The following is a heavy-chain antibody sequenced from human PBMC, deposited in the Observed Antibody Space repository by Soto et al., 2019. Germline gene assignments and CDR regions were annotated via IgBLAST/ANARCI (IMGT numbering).Heavy chain of an antibody. V-gene: IGHV4-59*01. CDR3: ARDDSEGSGTLPY. Sequence: SETLSLTCTVSGGSISSYYWSWIRQPPGKGLEWIGYIYYSGSTNYNPSLKSRVTISVDTSKNQFSLKLSSVTAADTAVYYCARDDSEGSGTLPYWGQGTLVTVSS. J-gene: IGHJ4*02. CDR2: IYYSGST. D-gene: IGHD3-10*01. CDR1: GGSISSYY.